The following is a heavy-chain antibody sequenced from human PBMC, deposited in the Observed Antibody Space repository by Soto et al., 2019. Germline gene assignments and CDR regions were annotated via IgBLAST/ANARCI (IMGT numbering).Heavy chain of an antibody. D-gene: IGHD1-26*01. CDR1: GGSISSGGYY. CDR3: ARVHTGYSGTEGWFDP. V-gene: IGHV4-31*03. CDR2: IYYSGST. Sequence: QVQLQESGPGLVKPSQTLSLTCTVSGGSISSGGYYWSWIRQHPGKGLEGIGYIYYSGSTYYNPSLKSRVTISVDTSKNQFSLKLSSVTAADTAVYYCARVHTGYSGTEGWFDPWGQGTLVTVSS. J-gene: IGHJ5*02.